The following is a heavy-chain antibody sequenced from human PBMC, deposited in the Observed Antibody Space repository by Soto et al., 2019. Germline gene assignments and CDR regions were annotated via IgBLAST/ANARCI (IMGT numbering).Heavy chain of an antibody. D-gene: IGHD1-7*01. J-gene: IGHJ4*02. Sequence: QVQLQESGPGLVKPSGTLSLTCAVSGGSFTSNNWWTWVRQPPGQGLEWIGEIDRTGSTNYNPSLKRRVTISLDKSENQFSLKVTSLTAADTAVYYCASRDPGTSVDYWGQGTLVTVSS. CDR3: ASRDPGTSVDY. V-gene: IGHV4-4*02. CDR2: IDRTGST. CDR1: GGSFTSNNW.